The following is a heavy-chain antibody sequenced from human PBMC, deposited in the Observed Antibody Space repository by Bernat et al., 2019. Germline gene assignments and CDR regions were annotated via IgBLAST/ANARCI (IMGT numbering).Heavy chain of an antibody. Sequence: QVQLVQSGAEVKKPGSSVKVSCKASGGTFSSYAISWVRQAPGQGLEWMGGIIPIFGTANYAQKFQGRVTITADESTSTAYMELSSLRSEDTAVYYCARGGSSGSYRRYYYYGMDVWGQGTTVTVSS. J-gene: IGHJ6*02. V-gene: IGHV1-69*01. D-gene: IGHD3-10*01. CDR1: GGTFSSYA. CDR2: IIPIFGTA. CDR3: ARGGSSGSYRRYYYYGMDV.